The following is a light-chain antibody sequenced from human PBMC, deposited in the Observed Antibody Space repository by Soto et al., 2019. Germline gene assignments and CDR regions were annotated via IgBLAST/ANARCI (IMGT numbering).Light chain of an antibody. CDR3: QQTNSFPFT. CDR2: GAS. Sequence: QLTNLYSSLSASVGTYVTIDXXASQGIINYLAWYQQKPGKAPKLLIYGASTLQTGVPSRFSASGSGTDFTLTITSLQPEDFATYYCQQTNSFPFTFGQRTKV. CDR1: QGIINY. V-gene: IGKV1-9*01. J-gene: IGKJ1*01.